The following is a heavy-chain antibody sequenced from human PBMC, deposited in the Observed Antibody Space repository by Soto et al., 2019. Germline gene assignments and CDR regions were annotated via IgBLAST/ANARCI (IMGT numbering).Heavy chain of an antibody. CDR1: GFTFSSHW. Sequence: EVHLVESGGGLVQPGGSLRLSCAASGFTFSSHWMTWVRQTPGKGLEWVANINLDGSETYYVDSVTGRFTISRDNAKDSLYLQMSSLRAEDTAVYFCARGILTGLDYLDCWGQGTLVIVSS. CDR3: ARGILTGLDYLDC. J-gene: IGHJ4*02. V-gene: IGHV3-7*04. CDR2: INLDGSET. D-gene: IGHD1-1*01.